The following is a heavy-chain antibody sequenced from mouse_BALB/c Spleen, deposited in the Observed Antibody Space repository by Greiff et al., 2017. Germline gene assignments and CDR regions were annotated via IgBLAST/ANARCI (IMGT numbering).Heavy chain of an antibody. J-gene: IGHJ3*01. CDR2: IWAGGST. V-gene: IGHV2-9*02. CDR1: GFSLTSYG. D-gene: IGHD1-2*01. CDR3: ARDLYYGYAWFAY. Sequence: QVQLQQSGPGLVAPSQSLSITCTVSGFSLTSYGVHWVRQPPGKGLEWLGVIWAGGSTNYNSALMSRLSISKDNSTSQVFLKMNSLQTDDTAMYYCARDLYYGYAWFAYWGQGTLVTVSA.